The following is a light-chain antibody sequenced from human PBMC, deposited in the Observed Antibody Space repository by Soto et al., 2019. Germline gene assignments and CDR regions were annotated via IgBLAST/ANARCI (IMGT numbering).Light chain of an antibody. CDR3: QQYGSSPPT. V-gene: IGKV3-20*01. Sequence: EIVLTQSPGTLALSPGERATLSCRASQSVSTNNLAWYQRKPGQAPRLLIYGASSSATDIPARFSGSGSGTDFTLTISRREPEDFSVYYCQQYGSSPPTFGQGTKVEIK. CDR2: GAS. J-gene: IGKJ1*01. CDR1: QSVSTNN.